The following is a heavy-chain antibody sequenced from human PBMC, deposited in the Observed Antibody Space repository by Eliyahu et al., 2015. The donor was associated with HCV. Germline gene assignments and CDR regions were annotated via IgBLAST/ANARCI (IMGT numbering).Heavy chain of an antibody. CDR1: GDSINSGDHY. V-gene: IGHV4-31*03. D-gene: IGHD3-10*01. CDR2: IHYSGTT. Sequence: QVQLQESGPGLVKPSQSLSLTCTVSGDSINSGDHYWTWIRQYPGKGLEWIGYIHYSGTTNNNPSLRSRMTMSLDTSENQFSLQLTSVTAADTAMYYCARVRRGLIRGEGWGYFDYWGQGTLVTVSS. J-gene: IGHJ4*02. CDR3: ARVRRGLIRGEGWGYFDY.